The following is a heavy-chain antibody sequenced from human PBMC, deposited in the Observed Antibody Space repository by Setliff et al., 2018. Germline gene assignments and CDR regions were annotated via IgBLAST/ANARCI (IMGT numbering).Heavy chain of an antibody. J-gene: IGHJ4*02. D-gene: IGHD2-2*01. V-gene: IGHV3-43*01. CDR1: GFRFNDYT. Sequence: SLRLSCAASGFRFNDYTMHWVRQAPGKGLEWVSLVTWDGGTTNYAESVKGRFTISRDNNKNSLYLQMNSLRAEDTAIYYCARTISLHCGKTSCYEGFDYWGQGALVTVSS. CDR2: VTWDGGTT. CDR3: ARTISLHCGKTSCYEGFDY.